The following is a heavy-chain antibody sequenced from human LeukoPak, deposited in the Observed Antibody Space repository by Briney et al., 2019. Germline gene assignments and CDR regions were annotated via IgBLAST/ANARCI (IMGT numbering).Heavy chain of an antibody. CDR1: GFTFSSYG. J-gene: IGHJ4*02. V-gene: IGHV3-23*01. Sequence: GGSLRLSCAASGFTFSSYGMHWVRQAPGKGLEWVSAISGSGGSTYYADSVKGRFTISRDNSKNTLYLQMNSLRAEDTAVYYCAKTPPSNSRIFDYWGQGTLVTVSS. D-gene: IGHD4-23*01. CDR2: ISGSGGST. CDR3: AKTPPSNSRIFDY.